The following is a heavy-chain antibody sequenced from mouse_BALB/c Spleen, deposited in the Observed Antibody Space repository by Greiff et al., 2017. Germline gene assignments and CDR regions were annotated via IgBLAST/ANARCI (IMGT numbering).Heavy chain of an antibody. V-gene: IGHV5-17*02. J-gene: IGHJ3*01. CDR3: ARGYGSSPWFAY. Sequence: EVMLVESGGGLVQPGGSRKLSCAASGFTFSSFGMHLVRQAPEKGLEWVAYISSGSSTIYYADTVKGRFTISRDNPKNTLFLQMTSLRSEDTAMYYCARGYGSSPWFAYWGQGTLVTVSA. D-gene: IGHD1-1*01. CDR2: ISSGSSTI. CDR1: GFTFSSFG.